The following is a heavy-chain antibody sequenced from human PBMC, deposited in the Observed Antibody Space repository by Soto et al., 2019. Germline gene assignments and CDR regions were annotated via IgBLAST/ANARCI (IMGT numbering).Heavy chain of an antibody. V-gene: IGHV1-69*06. J-gene: IGHJ6*02. CDR3: ARGHRSHAAAGYYYYYGVDV. CDR2: IIPIFGTA. CDR1: GGTFSNYG. D-gene: IGHD6-25*01. Sequence: GASVKVSCKAYGGTFSNYGISWVRQAPGQGLEWMGGIIPIFGTANSAQTFQGRVTFAADKSTSTAYMELSSLRYEDTALYYCARGHRSHAAAGYYYYYGVDVWGQGTTVTVSS.